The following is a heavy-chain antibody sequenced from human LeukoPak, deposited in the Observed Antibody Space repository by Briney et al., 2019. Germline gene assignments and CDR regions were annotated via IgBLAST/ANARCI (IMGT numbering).Heavy chain of an antibody. Sequence: SETLSLTCTVSDGSISSYYWSWIRQPPGKGLEWIGYIYYSGSTNYNPSLKSRVTISVDTSKNQFSLKLSSVTAADTAVYYCARAGYCSSTSCPTAGWFDPWGQGTLVTVSS. D-gene: IGHD2-2*01. CDR1: DGSISSYY. CDR2: IYYSGST. V-gene: IGHV4-59*01. CDR3: ARAGYCSSTSCPTAGWFDP. J-gene: IGHJ5*02.